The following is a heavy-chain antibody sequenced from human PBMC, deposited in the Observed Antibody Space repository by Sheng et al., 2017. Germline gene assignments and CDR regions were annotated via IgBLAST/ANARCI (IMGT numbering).Heavy chain of an antibody. J-gene: IGHJ4*02. CDR3: ARGXGYNLGHY. Sequence: EVQLVESGGGLIQPGGSLRLSCAASGFTVSSKYISWVRQAPGKGLEWVSVFXVGGSTYYADSVRGRFTISRDISNNTLDLQMNSLRAEDTAVYYCARGXGYNLGHYWGQGTLVTGLL. D-gene: IGHD5-12*01. CDR1: GFTVSSKY. CDR2: FXVGGST. V-gene: IGHV3-53*01.